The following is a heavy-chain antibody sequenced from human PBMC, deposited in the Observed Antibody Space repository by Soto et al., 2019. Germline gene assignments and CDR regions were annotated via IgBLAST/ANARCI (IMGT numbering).Heavy chain of an antibody. V-gene: IGHV5-10-1*01. Sequence: GESLKISCKGSGYSFAGYWITWVRQKPGKGLEWMGRIDPSDSQTYYSPSFRGHVTISVNKSITTVFLQWSILRASDTAMYYCARQIYDSDTGPNFQYYFDSWGQGTPVTVSS. CDR3: ARQIYDSDTGPNFQYYFDS. CDR1: GYSFAGYW. CDR2: IDPSDSQT. D-gene: IGHD3-22*01. J-gene: IGHJ4*02.